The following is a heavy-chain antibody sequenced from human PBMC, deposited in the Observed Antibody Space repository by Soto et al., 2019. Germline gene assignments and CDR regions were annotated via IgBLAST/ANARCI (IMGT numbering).Heavy chain of an antibody. CDR3: AKGRSYYYYYGVDV. CDR2: ISYDGNNR. CDR1: GFTFSSLG. V-gene: IGHV3-30*18. Sequence: GGSLRLSCAASGFTFSSLGMHWVRQAPGKGLEWVALISYDGNNRFYADSVKGRFTISRDNSKSTLYLQMNSLRAEDTALYYCAKGRSYYYYYGVDVWAQGTTVPVSS. J-gene: IGHJ6*02.